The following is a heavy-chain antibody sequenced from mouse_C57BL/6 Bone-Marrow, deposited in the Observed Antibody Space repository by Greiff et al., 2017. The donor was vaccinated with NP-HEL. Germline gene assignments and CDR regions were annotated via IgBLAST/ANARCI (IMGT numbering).Heavy chain of an antibody. V-gene: IGHV1-72*01. CDR2: IDPNSGGN. J-gene: IGHJ4*01. D-gene: IGHD2-4*01. CDR3: AREGIYYDYGYMDY. Sequence: VQLQQPGAEFVKPGASVKLSCKASGYTFTSYWMHWVKQRPGRGLEWIGRIDPNSGGNKYNEKFKSKAKLTVDKPSSTAYMQLSSLTSKDSAVYYCAREGIYYDYGYMDYWGQGTSVTVSS. CDR1: GYTFTSYW.